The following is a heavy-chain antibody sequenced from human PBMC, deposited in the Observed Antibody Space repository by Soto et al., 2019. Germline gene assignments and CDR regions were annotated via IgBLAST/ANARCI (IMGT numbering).Heavy chain of an antibody. CDR3: AKADGQQWLIPHLDN. CDR1: GFNFKTFA. CDR2: ISCCGGSA. Sequence: EVQLLESGGGVVQPGGSLRLSCGASGFNFKTFAMAWVRQAAGEGLEWVSGISCCGGSASYADSVKGRFSIARDDSKNTVSLHLNSLRVEDTAQYYCAKADGQQWLIPHLDNWGQGTLVTVS. J-gene: IGHJ4*02. D-gene: IGHD6-19*01. V-gene: IGHV3-23*01.